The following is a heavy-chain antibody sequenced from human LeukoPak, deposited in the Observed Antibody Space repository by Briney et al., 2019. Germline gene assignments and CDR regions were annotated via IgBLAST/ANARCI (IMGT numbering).Heavy chain of an antibody. CDR2: IYSGGST. J-gene: IGHJ4*02. V-gene: IGHV3-66*01. D-gene: IGHD6-19*01. Sequence: SXVRQAXGKGLEWVSVIYSGGSTYYADSVKGRFTISRDNSKNTLYLQMNSLRAEDTAVYYCARELYSSGWYGGTFDYWGQGTLVTVSS. CDR3: ARELYSSGWYGGTFDY.